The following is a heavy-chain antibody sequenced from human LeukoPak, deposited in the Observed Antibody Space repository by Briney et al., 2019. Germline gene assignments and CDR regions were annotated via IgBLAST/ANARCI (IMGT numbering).Heavy chain of an antibody. CDR3: ARPDSSGYYLNC. D-gene: IGHD3-22*01. CDR2: INTNTGNP. Sequence: GASVKVSCKASGYTFTSYAMNWVRQAPGQGLEWMGWINTNTGNPTYAQGFTGRLVFSLDTSVNTAYLQISSLKAEDTAVYYCARPDSSGYYLNCWGQGTLVTVSS. J-gene: IGHJ4*02. V-gene: IGHV7-4-1*02. CDR1: GYTFTSYA.